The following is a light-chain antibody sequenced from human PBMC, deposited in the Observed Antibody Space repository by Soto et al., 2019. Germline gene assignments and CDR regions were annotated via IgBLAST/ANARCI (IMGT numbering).Light chain of an antibody. CDR3: QQYNNWLTWT. V-gene: IGKV3-15*01. J-gene: IGKJ1*01. CDR1: QSVSSSY. Sequence: ETVMTQSPVTLSLSPGERATLSCRASQSVSSSYLAWYQQKPGQAPRLLIYGASTRATGIPARFSGSGSGTDFTLTISSLQSEDFAVYYCQQYNNWLTWTFGQGTKVDIK. CDR2: GAS.